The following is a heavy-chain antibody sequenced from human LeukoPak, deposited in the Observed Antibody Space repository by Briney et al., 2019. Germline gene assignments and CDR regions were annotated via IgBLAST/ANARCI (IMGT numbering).Heavy chain of an antibody. CDR2: IRSKAYGGTT. J-gene: IGHJ4*02. CDR1: GFTFGDYA. Sequence: GGSLRLSCTASGFTFGDYAMSWVRQAPGKGLEWVSFIRSKAYGGTTEYAASVKGRFTISRDDSKSVAYLQMNSLKTQDTAVYYCTRVSLVAASVFFDYWGEGTLVTVSS. CDR3: TRVSLVAASVFFDY. D-gene: IGHD2-15*01. V-gene: IGHV3-49*04.